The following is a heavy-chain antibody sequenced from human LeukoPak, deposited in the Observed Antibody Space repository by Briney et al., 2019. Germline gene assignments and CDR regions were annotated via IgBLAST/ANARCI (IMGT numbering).Heavy chain of an antibody. CDR3: ARDRYYYYYYGMDV. D-gene: IGHD1-1*01. CDR1: GFTFSSYS. J-gene: IGHJ6*02. V-gene: IGHV3-21*01. CDR2: ISSSSSYI. Sequence: GGFLRLSCAASGFTFSSYSMNWVRQAPGKGLEWVSSISSSSSYIYYADSVKGRFTISRDNGKNSLNLQMNSLRAEDTAVYYCARDRYYYYYYGMDVWGQGTTVTVSS.